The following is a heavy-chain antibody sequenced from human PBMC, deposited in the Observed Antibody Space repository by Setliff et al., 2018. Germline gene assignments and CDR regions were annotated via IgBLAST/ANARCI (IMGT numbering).Heavy chain of an antibody. V-gene: IGHV4-34*01. J-gene: IGHJ4*02. Sequence: SETLSLTCTVYGASFSDYYWGWIRQPPGKGLEWIAEINHSGSTNYNPSLKSRVTISVDTSKNQFSLKLSSVTAADTAICFCAKCTSWDSHYPYFDYWGQGALVTVSS. CDR2: INHSGST. CDR1: GASFSDYY. CDR3: AKCTSWDSHYPYFDY. D-gene: IGHD4-4*01.